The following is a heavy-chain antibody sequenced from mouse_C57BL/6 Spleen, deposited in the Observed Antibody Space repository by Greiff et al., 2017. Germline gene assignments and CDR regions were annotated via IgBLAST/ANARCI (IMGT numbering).Heavy chain of an antibody. CDR1: GYTFTSYW. CDR3: AILTGSIDY. V-gene: IGHV1-50*01. Sequence: QVQLQQSGAELVKPGASVKLSCKASGYTFTSYWMQWVKQRPGQGLEWIGEIDPSDSYTNYNQKFKGKATLTVDTSSSTAYMQLSSLTSEDSAVYYCAILTGSIDYWGQGTLVTVSA. CDR2: IDPSDSYT. D-gene: IGHD4-1*01. J-gene: IGHJ3*01.